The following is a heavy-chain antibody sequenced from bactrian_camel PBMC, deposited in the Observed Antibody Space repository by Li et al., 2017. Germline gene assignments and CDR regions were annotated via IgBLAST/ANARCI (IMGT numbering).Heavy chain of an antibody. CDR1: GYTSKSAF. CDR3: AAEEGGGCYLPFRASDFSN. CDR2: IDGDGSS. V-gene: IGHV3S42*01. D-gene: IGHD5*01. J-gene: IGHJ6*01. Sequence: DVQLVESGGGSVQAGGSLRLSCVASGYTSKSAFMGWFRQAPGKEREWVARIDGDGSSRYADSVKGRFTISKDNAVNTLDLQMNMLFPEDTAMYYCAAEEGGGCYLPFRASDFSNWGRGPRSPSP.